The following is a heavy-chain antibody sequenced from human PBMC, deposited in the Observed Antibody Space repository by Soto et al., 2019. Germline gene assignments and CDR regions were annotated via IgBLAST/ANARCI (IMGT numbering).Heavy chain of an antibody. J-gene: IGHJ5*02. Sequence: EVQLVESGGDLVQPGGSLRLSCAASGVTFSGYWMHWVRQAPGKGLVWVSRINSEGSRTDYADSVKGRFTIYRDIAKNTVDLQMNSLRVEDTAVYYCARACCNEENWVDPWGQGTLVTVSS. V-gene: IGHV3-74*01. CDR1: GVTFSGYW. D-gene: IGHD2-2*01. CDR2: INSEGSRT. CDR3: ARACCNEENWVDP.